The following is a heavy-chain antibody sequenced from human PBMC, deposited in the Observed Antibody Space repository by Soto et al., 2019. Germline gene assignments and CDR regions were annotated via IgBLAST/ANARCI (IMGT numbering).Heavy chain of an antibody. Sequence: EVQLLESGGGLVQPGGSLRLSCAASGFTFSSYAMSWVRQAPGKGLEWVSAISGSGGSTYYADSVKGRFTISRDNSKNTLYLQMNSLRAEVTAVYYCAKDRLSIAVAVLDYYGMDVWGQGTTVTVSS. CDR1: GFTFSSYA. D-gene: IGHD6-19*01. J-gene: IGHJ6*02. V-gene: IGHV3-23*01. CDR2: ISGSGGST. CDR3: AKDRLSIAVAVLDYYGMDV.